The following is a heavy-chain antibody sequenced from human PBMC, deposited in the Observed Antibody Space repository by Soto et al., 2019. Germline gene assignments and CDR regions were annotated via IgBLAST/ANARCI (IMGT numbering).Heavy chain of an antibody. J-gene: IGHJ4*02. V-gene: IGHV3-30-3*01. CDR3: ARDLEQWLAKESY. CDR1: GFTFSSYA. D-gene: IGHD6-19*01. Sequence: PGGSLRLSCAASGFTFSSYAMHWVRQAPGKGLEWVAVISYDGSNKYYADTVKGRFTITRENSKNSLYLQMNSLRAEDTAVYYCARDLEQWLAKESYWGQGTLVTVS. CDR2: ISYDGSNK.